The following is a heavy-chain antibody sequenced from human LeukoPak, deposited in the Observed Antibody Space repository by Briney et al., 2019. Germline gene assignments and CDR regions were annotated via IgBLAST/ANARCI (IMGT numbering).Heavy chain of an antibody. CDR3: ARDQAYSSGWYGVLFDY. CDR1: GFTFSSYS. CDR2: ISSSSSYI. V-gene: IGHV3-21*01. Sequence: EGSLRLSCAASGFTFSSYSMNWVRQAPGKGLEWVSSISSSSSYIYYADSVKGRFTISRDNAKNSLYLQMNSLRAEDTAVYYCARDQAYSSGWYGVLFDYWGQGTLVTVSS. J-gene: IGHJ4*02. D-gene: IGHD6-19*01.